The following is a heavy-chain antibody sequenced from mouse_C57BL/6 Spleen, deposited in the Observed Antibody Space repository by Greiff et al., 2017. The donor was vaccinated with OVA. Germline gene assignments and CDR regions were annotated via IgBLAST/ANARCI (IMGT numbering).Heavy chain of an antibody. Sequence: EVKLQESVAELVRPGASVKLSCTASGFNIQNTYMHWVKQRPEQGLEWIGRIDPANGNTKYAPKFQGKATITADTSSNTAYLQLSSLTSEDTAIYYCALDGYYWYFDVWGTGTTVTVSS. J-gene: IGHJ1*03. CDR3: ALDGYYWYFDV. CDR1: GFNIQNTY. D-gene: IGHD2-3*01. V-gene: IGHV14-3*01. CDR2: IDPANGNT.